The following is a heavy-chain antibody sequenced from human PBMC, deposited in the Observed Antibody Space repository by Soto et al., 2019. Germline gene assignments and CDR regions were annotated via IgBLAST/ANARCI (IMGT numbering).Heavy chain of an antibody. CDR2: ISAYNGNT. V-gene: IGHV1-18*04. J-gene: IGHJ6*02. CDR3: ASFGVSYYYYYGMDV. D-gene: IGHD3-3*01. CDR1: GYTFTSYG. Sequence: QVPLVQSGAEVKKPGASVKVSCKASGYTFTSYGISWVRQAPGQGLEWMGWISAYNGNTNYAQKLQGRVTMTTDTSTSTAYMELRSLISDDTAVYYCASFGVSYYYYYGMDVWGQGTTVTVSS.